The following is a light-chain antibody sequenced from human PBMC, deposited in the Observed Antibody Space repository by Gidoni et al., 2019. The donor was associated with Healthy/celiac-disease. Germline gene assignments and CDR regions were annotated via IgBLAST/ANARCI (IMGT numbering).Light chain of an antibody. Sequence: QSVLTQPPSVSVAPGQRVTISCTGSSSNIGAGYDVHWYQQLPGTAPKLLIYGNSNRPSGVPDRFSGSKSGTAASLAITGRQAEEEDDYYCQSYDSSLSGCVFGGGTKLTVL. CDR1: SSNIGAGYD. CDR3: QSYDSSLSGCV. CDR2: GNS. V-gene: IGLV1-40*01. J-gene: IGLJ3*02.